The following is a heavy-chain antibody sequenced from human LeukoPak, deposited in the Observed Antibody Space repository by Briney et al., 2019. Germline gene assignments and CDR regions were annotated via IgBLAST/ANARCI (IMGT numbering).Heavy chain of an antibody. Sequence: ETLSLTCTVSGGSISSYYWSWVRQAPGKGLEWVSLIYSGGSTYYADSVKGRFTISRDNSKNTLYLQMNSLRAEDTAVYYCAREPWGVGPTTLGYWGQGTLVTVSS. CDR3: AREPWGVGPTTLGY. J-gene: IGHJ4*02. V-gene: IGHV3-53*01. CDR2: IYSGGST. D-gene: IGHD1-26*01. CDR1: GGSISSYY.